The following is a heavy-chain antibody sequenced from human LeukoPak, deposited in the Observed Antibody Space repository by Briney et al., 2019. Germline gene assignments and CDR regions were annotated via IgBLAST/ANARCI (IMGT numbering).Heavy chain of an antibody. J-gene: IGHJ4*02. CDR2: IYYSGST. Sequence: SETLSLTCTVSGGSISSSSYYWGWIRQPPWKGLEWIGSIYYSGSTYYNPSLKSRVTISVDTSKNQFSLKLSSVTAADTAVYYCAMHSGSYAYESYFDYWGQGTLVTVSS. V-gene: IGHV4-39*01. D-gene: IGHD1-26*01. CDR3: AMHSGSYAYESYFDY. CDR1: GGSISSSSYY.